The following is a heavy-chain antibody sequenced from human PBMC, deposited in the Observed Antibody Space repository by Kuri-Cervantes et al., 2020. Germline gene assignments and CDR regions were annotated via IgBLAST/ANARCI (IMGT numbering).Heavy chain of an antibody. V-gene: IGHV4-38-2*01. CDR3: ARGPYYHDNNGYSFDS. CDR2: IHHSGST. D-gene: IGHD3-22*01. CDR1: GYSISSGYY. Sequence: SETLSLTCAVSGYSISSGYYWGWIRQPPGKGLEWIGEIHHSGSTLYKPSLKSRVSMSVDTSKNQLSLKLTSVTAADTAVYYCARGPYYHDNNGYSFDSWGQGTLVTVSS. J-gene: IGHJ4*02.